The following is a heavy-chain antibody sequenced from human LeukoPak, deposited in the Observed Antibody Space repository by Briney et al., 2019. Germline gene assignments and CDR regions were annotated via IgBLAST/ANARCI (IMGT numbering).Heavy chain of an antibody. J-gene: IGHJ4*02. D-gene: IGHD6-19*01. CDR3: ARLENEQWLVHYFDY. CDR1: GGSISSSSYS. CDR2: IYYSGST. Sequence: SETLSLTCTVSGGSISSSSYSWGWIRQPPGQGLEWIGNIYYSGSTDYNPSLKSRVTISVDTSKNQFSLKLSSVTAADTAVYYCARLENEQWLVHYFDYWGQGTLVTVSS. V-gene: IGHV4-39*01.